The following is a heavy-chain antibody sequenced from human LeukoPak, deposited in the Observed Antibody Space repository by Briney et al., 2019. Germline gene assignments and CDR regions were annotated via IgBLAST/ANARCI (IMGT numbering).Heavy chain of an antibody. CDR2: INPNSGGT. CDR3: ARGSGYYDSSGYFSY. D-gene: IGHD3-22*01. J-gene: IGHJ4*02. V-gene: IGHV1-2*02. Sequence: ASVKVSCKASGYTFTCYYMHWVRQAPGQGLEWMGWINPNSGGTNYAQKFQGRVTMTRDTSISTAYMELSRLRSDDTAVYYCARGSGYYDSSGYFSYWGQGTLVTVSS. CDR1: GYTFTCYY.